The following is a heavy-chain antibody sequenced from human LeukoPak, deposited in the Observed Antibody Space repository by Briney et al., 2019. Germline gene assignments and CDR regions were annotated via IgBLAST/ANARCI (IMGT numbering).Heavy chain of an antibody. V-gene: IGHV3-30*18. Sequence: GGSLRLSCAASGFTFSSYGMHWVRQAPGKGLEWVAVISYDGNHKYYADSVKGRFTISRDNSKNTLYLQMNSLRAEDTAVYYCAKALLNYYDSSGYADWGQGTLVTVSP. CDR3: AKALLNYYDSSGYAD. CDR1: GFTFSSYG. D-gene: IGHD3-22*01. J-gene: IGHJ1*01. CDR2: ISYDGNHK.